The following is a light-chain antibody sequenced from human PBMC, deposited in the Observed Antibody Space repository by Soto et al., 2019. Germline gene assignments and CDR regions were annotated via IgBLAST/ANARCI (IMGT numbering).Light chain of an antibody. Sequence: EIVLTPSPGTLSLSPGEGATPSCRGRQRLTRTHLTWYHQKPGQAPKLPIYGASSRAPGIPDRFSGTWSWKDFTLTFSRLELEDFAVYYCKQYGSSPPITFGQGTRLEIK. J-gene: IGKJ5*01. CDR1: QRLTRTH. V-gene: IGKV3-20*01. CDR2: GAS. CDR3: KQYGSSPPIT.